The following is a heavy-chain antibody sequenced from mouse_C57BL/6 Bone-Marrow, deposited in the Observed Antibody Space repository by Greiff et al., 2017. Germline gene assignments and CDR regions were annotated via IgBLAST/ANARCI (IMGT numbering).Heavy chain of an antibody. D-gene: IGHD2-5*01. CDR2: IYPGSGST. CDR3: ARPYYSNYWYFDV. CDR1: GYTFTSYW. J-gene: IGHJ1*03. Sequence: QVQLQQPGAELVKPGASVKMSCKASGYTFTSYWITWVKQRPGQGLEWIGDIYPGSGSTNYNEKFKSKATRTVDTSSSTAYMQLSSLTSEDAAVYYCARPYYSNYWYFDVWGTGTTVTVSS. V-gene: IGHV1-55*01.